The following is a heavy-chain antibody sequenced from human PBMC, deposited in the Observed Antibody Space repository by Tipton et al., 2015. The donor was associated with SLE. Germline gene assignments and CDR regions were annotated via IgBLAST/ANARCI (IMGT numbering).Heavy chain of an antibody. J-gene: IGHJ4*02. V-gene: IGHV4-59*08. D-gene: IGHD6-6*01. Sequence: TLSLTCTVSGGFISSYYWSWIRQPPRKGREWIGSIYHSGSTYYNPSLKSRVTISVDKSKNQFSLKLSSVTAADTAVYYCASLSDSSSDFFDYWGQGTLVTVSS. CDR2: IYHSGST. CDR1: GGFISSYY. CDR3: ASLSDSSSDFFDY.